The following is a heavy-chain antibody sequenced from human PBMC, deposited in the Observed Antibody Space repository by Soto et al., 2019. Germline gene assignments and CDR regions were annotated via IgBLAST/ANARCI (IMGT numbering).Heavy chain of an antibody. CDR2: IYYSGST. Sequence: SETVSLTSTVSGGSISSGGYYWSWIRQHPGKGLEWIGYIYYSGSTYYNPSLKSRVTISVDTSKNQFSLKLSSVTAADTAVYYCAITSSDSSGTAAHPRGQGTLVTVHS. D-gene: IGHD6-19*01. J-gene: IGHJ5*02. V-gene: IGHV4-31*03. CDR3: AITSSDSSGTAAHP. CDR1: GGSISSGGYY.